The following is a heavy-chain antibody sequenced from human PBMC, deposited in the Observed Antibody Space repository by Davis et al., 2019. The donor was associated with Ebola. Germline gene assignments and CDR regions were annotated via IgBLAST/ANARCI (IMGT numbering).Heavy chain of an antibody. CDR2: INHSGST. CDR1: GGSFSGYY. J-gene: IGHJ2*01. D-gene: IGHD3-16*01. CDR3: ARAPGEPLDWYFDL. V-gene: IGHV4-34*01. Sequence: PSETLSLTCAVYGGSFSGYYWSWIRQPPGKGLEWIGEINHSGSTNYNPSLKSRVTISVDTSKNQFSLKLSSVTAADTAVYYCARAPGEPLDWYFDLWGRGTLVTVSS.